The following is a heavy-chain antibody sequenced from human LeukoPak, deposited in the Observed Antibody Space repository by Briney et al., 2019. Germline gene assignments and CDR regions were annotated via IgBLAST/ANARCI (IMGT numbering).Heavy chain of an antibody. CDR2: ISSSGSTI. Sequence: GGSLRLSCAGSGFTFSEYSINWVRQAPGKGLEWVSYISSSGSTIYYADSLKGRFTISRDNAKNSLYLQMDSLRAEDTAVYYCARFKIGARSSWFDPWGQGTLVTVSS. V-gene: IGHV3-48*04. CDR3: ARFKIGARSSWFDP. J-gene: IGHJ5*02. D-gene: IGHD6-6*01. CDR1: GFTFSEYS.